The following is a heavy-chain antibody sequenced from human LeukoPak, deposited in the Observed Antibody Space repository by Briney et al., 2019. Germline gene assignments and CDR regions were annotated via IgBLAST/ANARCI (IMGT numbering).Heavy chain of an antibody. CDR3: ARVGFSGYDS. Sequence: HPGGSLRLSCATSGFFFSNYAMNWVRQAQGQGLEYVSAITGDGSTPYYANSVKGRFTISRDNSKNTLYLQMGSLRSEDMAVYYCARVGFSGYDSWGQGTLVTVCS. D-gene: IGHD5-12*01. J-gene: IGHJ5*02. V-gene: IGHV3-64*01. CDR1: GFFFSNYA. CDR2: ITGDGSTP.